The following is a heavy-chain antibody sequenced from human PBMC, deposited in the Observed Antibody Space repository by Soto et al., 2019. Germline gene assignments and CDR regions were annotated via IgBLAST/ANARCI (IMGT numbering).Heavy chain of an antibody. CDR2: ISYDGSNK. V-gene: IGHV3-30*18. CDR1: GFTFSSYG. J-gene: IGHJ6*02. Sequence: GGSLRLSCAASGFTFSSYGMHWVRQAPGKGLEWVAVISYDGSNKYYADSVKGRFTISRDNSKNTLNLQMNRLRAEDTAVYYCAKYGGSRFGELLVYYYYYGMDVWGQGTTVTVSS. CDR3: AKYGGSRFGELLVYYYYYGMDV. D-gene: IGHD3-10*01.